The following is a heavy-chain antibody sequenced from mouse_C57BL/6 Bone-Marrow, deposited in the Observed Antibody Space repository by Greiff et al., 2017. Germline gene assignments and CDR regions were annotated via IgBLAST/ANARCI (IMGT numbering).Heavy chain of an antibody. J-gene: IGHJ1*03. CDR2: LDPSDSYT. D-gene: IGHD1-1*01. CDR1: GYTFTSYW. Sequence: QVQLQQPGAELVMPGASVKLSCKASGYTFTSYWMHWVKQRPGQGLEWIGELDPSDSYTNYNQKFKGKSTLTVDNSSSTAYMQLSSLTSENSAVYYCARDYGSSYDWYFEVWGTGTTVTVSS. CDR3: ARDYGSSYDWYFEV. V-gene: IGHV1-69*01.